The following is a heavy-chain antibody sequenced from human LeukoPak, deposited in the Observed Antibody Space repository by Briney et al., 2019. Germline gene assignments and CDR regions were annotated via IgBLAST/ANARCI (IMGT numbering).Heavy chain of an antibody. J-gene: IGHJ6*03. Sequence: ASVKVSCKASGYTFTSYGISWVRQAPGQGLEWMGWISAYNGNTNYAQKLQGRVTMTTDTSTSTAYMELRSLRSDDTAVYYCARVEVVPAAMGPYYYYYMDVWGKGTTVTISS. CDR1: GYTFTSYG. CDR2: ISAYNGNT. D-gene: IGHD2-2*01. CDR3: ARVEVVPAAMGPYYYYYMDV. V-gene: IGHV1-18*01.